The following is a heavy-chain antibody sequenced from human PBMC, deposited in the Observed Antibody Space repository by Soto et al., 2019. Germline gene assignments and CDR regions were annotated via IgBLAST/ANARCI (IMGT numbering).Heavy chain of an antibody. V-gene: IGHV3-23*01. D-gene: IGHD6-13*01. CDR1: GFTFSSYA. Sequence: PGGSLRLSCAASGFTFSSYAMSWVRQAPGKGLEWVSAISGSGGSTYYADSVKGRFTISRDNSKNTLYLQMNSLRAEDTAVYYCAKMVSRIAADGPNYFDYWGQGTLVTVSS. CDR2: ISGSGGST. CDR3: AKMVSRIAADGPNYFDY. J-gene: IGHJ4*02.